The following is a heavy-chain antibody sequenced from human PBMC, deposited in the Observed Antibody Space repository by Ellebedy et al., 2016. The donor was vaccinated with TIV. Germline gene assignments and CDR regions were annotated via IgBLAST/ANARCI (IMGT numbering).Heavy chain of an antibody. CDR1: RFTFSDYV. CDR3: ARGGGTELLFYHHGMDV. D-gene: IGHD4-23*01. J-gene: IGHJ6*02. Sequence: GESLKISCAASRFTFSDYVMCWVRQAPGKGLDCVSIITGSGGSTLYADSVKGRFTISRDNSKNTLYLQMHTLRAGDTAVYYCARGGGTELLFYHHGMDVWGHGTTVTVSS. CDR2: ITGSGGST. V-gene: IGHV3-23*01.